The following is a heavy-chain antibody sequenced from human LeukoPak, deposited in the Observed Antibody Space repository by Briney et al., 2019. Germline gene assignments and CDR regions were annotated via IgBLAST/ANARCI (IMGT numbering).Heavy chain of an antibody. CDR3: VRYPGGDYPTDY. Sequence: ASVKVSCNASGYIFTGYYMYWVRQSPGQGLEWMGWINPNSGDTNYAQKFHDRVTMTRDTSITTVYMELSRLRSDDTAVYYCVRYPGGDYPTDYWGQGTLVTVSS. V-gene: IGHV1-2*02. CDR1: GYIFTGYY. CDR2: INPNSGDT. D-gene: IGHD2-21*02. J-gene: IGHJ4*02.